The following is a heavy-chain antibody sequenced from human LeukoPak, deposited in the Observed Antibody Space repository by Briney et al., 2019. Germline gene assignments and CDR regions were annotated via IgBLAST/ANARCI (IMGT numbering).Heavy chain of an antibody. CDR1: GYTFTGYY. D-gene: IGHD3-10*01. J-gene: IGHJ4*02. CDR3: ARSHYYGSGSYYGPLGY. Sequence: ASVKVSCKASGYTFTGYYMHWVRQAPGQGLERMGWINPNSGGTNYAQKFQGRVTMTRDTSISTAYMELSRLRSDDTAVYYCARSHYYGSGSYYGPLGYWGQGTLVTVSS. CDR2: INPNSGGT. V-gene: IGHV1-2*02.